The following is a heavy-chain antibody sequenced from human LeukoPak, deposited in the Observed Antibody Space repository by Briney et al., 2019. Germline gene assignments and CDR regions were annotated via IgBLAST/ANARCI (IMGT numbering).Heavy chain of an antibody. CDR1: RGSLRGSY. Sequence: SETLSLTCAVHRGSLRGSYWSWIRQPPGKGLEWSGEINHRGSTNYNTSITSRVTISVDTSKNQFSLKLSSVTAADTAVYYCARSGSGMGFTFGGVINYWGQGTLVTVSS. CDR2: INHRGST. CDR3: ARSGSGMGFTFGGVINY. J-gene: IGHJ4*02. D-gene: IGHD3-16*01. V-gene: IGHV4-34*01.